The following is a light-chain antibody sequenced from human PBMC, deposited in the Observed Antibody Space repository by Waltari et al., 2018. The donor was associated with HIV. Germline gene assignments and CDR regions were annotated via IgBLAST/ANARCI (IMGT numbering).Light chain of an antibody. J-gene: IGLJ3*02. V-gene: IGLV2-11*01. Sequence: QSALTQPRSVSGSPGQSVTISCTGTSSDVGGYNYVSWYQQHPGKAPKLMIYDISKRPSGVPYRFSGSNSGNTASLTISGLQAEDEADYYCCSYAGSYTFGVFGGGTKLTVL. CDR1: SSDVGGYNY. CDR2: DIS. CDR3: CSYAGSYTFGV.